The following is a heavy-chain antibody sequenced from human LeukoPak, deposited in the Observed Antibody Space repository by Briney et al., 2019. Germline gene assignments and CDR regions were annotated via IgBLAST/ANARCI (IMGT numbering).Heavy chain of an antibody. J-gene: IGHJ3*02. Sequence: GESLKISCKGSGYSFTSYWISWVRQMPGKGLEWMGRIDPSDSYTKYSPSFQGHVTISADKSISTAYLQWSSLKASDTAIYFCARRYYDTLSAFDIWGQGTMVTVSS. CDR1: GYSFTSYW. V-gene: IGHV5-10-1*01. D-gene: IGHD3-22*01. CDR2: IDPSDSYT. CDR3: ARRYYDTLSAFDI.